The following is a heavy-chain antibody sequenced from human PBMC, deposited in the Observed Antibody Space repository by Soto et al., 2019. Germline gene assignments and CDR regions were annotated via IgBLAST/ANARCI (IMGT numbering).Heavy chain of an antibody. V-gene: IGHV1-46*01. CDR1: GYTFTSYY. CDR3: ARDKASYYDFWSGYSDAFDI. D-gene: IGHD3-3*01. CDR2: INPSGGST. J-gene: IGHJ3*02. Sequence: ASVKVSCKASGYTFTSYYMHWVRQAPGQGLEWMGIINPSGGSTSYAQKFQGRVTMTRDTSTSTVYMELSSLRSEDTAVYYCARDKASYYDFWSGYSDAFDIWGQGTMVTVSS.